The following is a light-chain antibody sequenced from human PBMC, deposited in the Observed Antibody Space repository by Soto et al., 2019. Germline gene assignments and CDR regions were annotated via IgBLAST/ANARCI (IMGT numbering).Light chain of an antibody. J-gene: IGKJ1*01. CDR2: DAS. CDR3: QHYGRSPPAWT. Sequence: EIVLTQSPGTLSLSPGERATLSCRASQSVSSNYLAWYQQKPGQPPRLLISDASSRATGIPDRFSGSGSGTDVTLTISGLEPEEFAVYYCQHYGRSPPAWTFGQGTKVEIK. V-gene: IGKV3-20*01. CDR1: QSVSSNY.